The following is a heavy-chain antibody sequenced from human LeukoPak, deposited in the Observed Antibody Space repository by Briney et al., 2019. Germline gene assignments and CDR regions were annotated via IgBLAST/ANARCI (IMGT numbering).Heavy chain of an antibody. J-gene: IGHJ4*02. Sequence: PSETLSLTCAVYGGSFSGYYWSWIRQPPGKGLEWIGEINHSGSTNYNPSLKSRVTISVDTSKNQFSLKLSSVTAADTAVYYCARHLYSGNYLNFDYWGQGTLVTVSS. CDR3: ARHLYSGNYLNFDY. V-gene: IGHV4-34*01. CDR2: INHSGST. CDR1: GGSFSGYY. D-gene: IGHD1-26*01.